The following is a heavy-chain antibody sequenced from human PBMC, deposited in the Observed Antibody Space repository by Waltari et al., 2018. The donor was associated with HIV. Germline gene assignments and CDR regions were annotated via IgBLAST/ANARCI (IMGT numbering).Heavy chain of an antibody. V-gene: IGHV3-7*04. CDR3: ARGGFYGSGSKVN. CDR1: GFTFSRYW. Sequence: EVQLVESGGGLVQPGGSLRLSCAASGFTFSRYWMGWVRQAPGKGLEWVAKIKQDGSEKYYVDSVNGRFTSSRDNAENSLYLQMNSLRAEDTAVYYCARGGFYGSGSKVNWGQGTLVTVSS. J-gene: IGHJ4*02. CDR2: IKQDGSEK. D-gene: IGHD3-10*01.